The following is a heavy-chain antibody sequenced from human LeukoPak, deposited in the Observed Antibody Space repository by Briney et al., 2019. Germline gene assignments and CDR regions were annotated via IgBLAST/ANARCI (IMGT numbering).Heavy chain of an antibody. CDR3: ARESLGDYVWGSYHH. D-gene: IGHD3-16*02. CDR1: GFTFSSYW. V-gene: IGHV3-7*01. CDR2: IKQDGSEK. J-gene: IGHJ5*02. Sequence: GGSLRLSCAASGFTFSSYWMSWVRQAPGKGLEWVANIKQDGSEKYYVDSVKGRFTISRDNAKNSLYLQMNSLRAEDTAAYYCARESLGDYVWGSYHHWGQGTLVTVSS.